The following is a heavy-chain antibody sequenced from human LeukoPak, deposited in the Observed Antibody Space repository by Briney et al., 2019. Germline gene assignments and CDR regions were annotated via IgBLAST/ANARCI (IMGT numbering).Heavy chain of an antibody. CDR2: IYYSGST. J-gene: IGHJ4*02. Sequence: SETLSLTCTVSGVSISSYYWSWLRQPPGKGLEWIGYIYYSGSTNYNPSLKSRVTISVDTSKNQFSLKLSSVTAADTAVYYCARDTFGVVDYWGQGTLVTVSS. CDR1: GVSISSYY. V-gene: IGHV4-59*01. D-gene: IGHD3-3*01. CDR3: ARDTFGVVDY.